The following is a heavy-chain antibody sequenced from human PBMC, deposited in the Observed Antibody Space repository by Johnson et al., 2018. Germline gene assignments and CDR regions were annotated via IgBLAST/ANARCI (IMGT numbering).Heavy chain of an antibody. V-gene: IGHV3-30*04. CDR1: GFTFSNYP. Sequence: QVQLVQSGGGVVQPGRSLRLSCAASGFTFSNYPVHWVRQAPGKGLAWVAVISSDGNKKCYADSVKGRFIISSDNSNNTLNLQMNSLRLEDTAVFYCAREAQPTRDGFDIWGQGTMVTVSS. J-gene: IGHJ3*02. CDR3: AREAQPTRDGFDI. CDR2: ISSDGNKK.